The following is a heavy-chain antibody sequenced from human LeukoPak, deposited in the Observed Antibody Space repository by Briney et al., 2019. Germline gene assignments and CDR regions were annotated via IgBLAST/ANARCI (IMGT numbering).Heavy chain of an antibody. V-gene: IGHV3-30*02. J-gene: IGHJ4*02. Sequence: PGGSLRLSCAASGFTFNNYDMQWVRQAPGKGLEWVAFIRYDGSNKNYADSVKGRFTISRDKSKNTLYLQLNSLRAEDTAVYYCAKGSDSSSWYVDYWGQGTLVTVSS. D-gene: IGHD6-13*01. CDR3: AKGSDSSSWYVDY. CDR1: GFTFNNYD. CDR2: IRYDGSNK.